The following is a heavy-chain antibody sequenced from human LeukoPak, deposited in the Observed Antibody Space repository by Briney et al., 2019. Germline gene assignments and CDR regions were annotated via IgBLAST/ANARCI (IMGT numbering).Heavy chain of an antibody. D-gene: IGHD5-12*01. J-gene: IGHJ3*02. CDR2: IYHSGGT. CDR3: ARALRSRWLPEAGAFDI. CDR1: GGSISSSNW. Sequence: NPSETLSLTCAVSGGSISSSNWWSWVRPPPGKGLEWIGEIYHSGGTNYNPSLKSRVTISVDKSKNQFSLKLSSVTAADTAVYYCARALRSRWLPEAGAFDIWGQGTMVTVSS. V-gene: IGHV4-4*02.